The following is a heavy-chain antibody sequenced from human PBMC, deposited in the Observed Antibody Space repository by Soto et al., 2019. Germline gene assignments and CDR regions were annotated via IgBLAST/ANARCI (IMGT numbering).Heavy chain of an antibody. V-gene: IGHV3-23*01. J-gene: IGHJ4*02. Sequence: PGGSLRLSCAASGFTFSSYAMSWVRQAPGKGLEWVSAISGSGGSTYYADSVKGRFTISRDNSKNTLYLQMNSLRAEDTAVYYCAKIPRGSYYDLGHFFLDYWGQGTLVTVSS. CDR3: AKIPRGSYYDLGHFFLDY. CDR2: ISGSGGST. CDR1: GFTFSSYA. D-gene: IGHD1-26*01.